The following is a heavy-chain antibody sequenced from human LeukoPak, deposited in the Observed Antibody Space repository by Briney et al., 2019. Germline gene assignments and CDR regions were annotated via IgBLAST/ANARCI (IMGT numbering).Heavy chain of an antibody. V-gene: IGHV3-23*01. CDR3: AKFVVVRGVTPWFDP. Sequence: GGSLRLSCAASGFTFSSYAMSWVRQAPGKGLEWVSAISGSGGSTYYADSVKGRFTISRDNSKNTLYLQMNSLRAEDTAVYYCAKFVVVRGVTPWFDPWGQGTLVTVSS. J-gene: IGHJ5*02. CDR1: GFTFSSYA. CDR2: ISGSGGST. D-gene: IGHD3-10*01.